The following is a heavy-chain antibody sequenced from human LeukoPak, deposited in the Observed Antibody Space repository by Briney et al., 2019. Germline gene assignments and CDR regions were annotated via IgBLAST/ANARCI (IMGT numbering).Heavy chain of an antibody. D-gene: IGHD5-12*01. Sequence: GGSLKISCKGSGYSFTSYWIGWVRQMPGKGREWMGIIYPGDSDTRYSPSFQGQVTISADKSNSTAYLQWSSLKASDTAMYYWARKASGYDLTLWYYFDYWGQGTLVTVSS. CDR3: ARKASGYDLTLWYYFDY. CDR2: IYPGDSDT. J-gene: IGHJ4*02. V-gene: IGHV5-51*01. CDR1: GYSFTSYW.